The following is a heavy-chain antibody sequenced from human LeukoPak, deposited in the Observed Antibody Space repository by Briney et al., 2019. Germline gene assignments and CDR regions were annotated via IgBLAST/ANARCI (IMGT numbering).Heavy chain of an antibody. D-gene: IGHD6-19*01. V-gene: IGHV1-8*01. CDR2: MNPSGGQT. Sequence: ASVKVSCKASGYTFTSYDINWVRQATGQGPEWMGWMNPSGGQTNYAQSLQGRVTMTRNTSTSTAYMDLSSLRSEDTAVYHCTRRSVAGTFEYWGQGTLVTVSS. CDR3: TRRSVAGTFEY. J-gene: IGHJ4*02. CDR1: GYTFTSYD.